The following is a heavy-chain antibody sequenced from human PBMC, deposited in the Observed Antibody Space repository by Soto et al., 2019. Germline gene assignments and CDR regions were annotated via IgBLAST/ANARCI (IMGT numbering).Heavy chain of an antibody. J-gene: IGHJ4*02. Sequence: ASVKVSCKASGYTFTSCGISCVRQAPGQGLEWMGWISAYNGNTNYAQKLQGRVTMTTDTSTSTAYMELRSLRSDDTAVYYCARFMNSYGYSALGYWGQGTLVTVSS. CDR3: ARFMNSYGYSALGY. V-gene: IGHV1-18*01. CDR1: GYTFTSCG. D-gene: IGHD5-18*01. CDR2: ISAYNGNT.